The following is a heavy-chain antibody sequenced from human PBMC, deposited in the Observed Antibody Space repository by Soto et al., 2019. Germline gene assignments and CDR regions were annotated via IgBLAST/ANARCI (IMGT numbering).Heavy chain of an antibody. CDR2: IYYSGST. V-gene: IGHV4-39*01. CDR3: ASSEFH. Sequence: SETLSLTCTVSGGSINSSSYYWGWIRQPPGKGLEWIGRIYYSGSTYCNPSLKSRVTTSVDTSKNQFSLKLSSVTAADTAVYYCASSEFHWGQGTLVTVSS. CDR1: GGSINSSSYY. D-gene: IGHD2-21*01. J-gene: IGHJ4*02.